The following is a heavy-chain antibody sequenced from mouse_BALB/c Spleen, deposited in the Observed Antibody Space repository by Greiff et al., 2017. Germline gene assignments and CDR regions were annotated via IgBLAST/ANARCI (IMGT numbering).Heavy chain of an antibody. CDR2: ISYSGST. CDR3: ARGGYGNYPYFDY. CDR1: GDSITSGY. D-gene: IGHD2-1*01. V-gene: IGHV3-8*02. Sequence: DVKLQESGPSLVKPSQTLSLTCSVTGDSITSGYWNWIRKFPGNKLEYMGYISYSGSTYYNPSLKSRISITRDTSKNQYYLQLNSVTTEDTATYYCARGGYGNYPYFDYWGQGTTLTVSS. J-gene: IGHJ2*01.